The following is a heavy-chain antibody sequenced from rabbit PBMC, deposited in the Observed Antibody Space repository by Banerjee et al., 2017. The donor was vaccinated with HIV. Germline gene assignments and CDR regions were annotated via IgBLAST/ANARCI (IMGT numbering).Heavy chain of an antibody. CDR2: IGAGSSGTT. Sequence: QEQLEESGGGLVKPGGTLTLTCKASGFTLSNKYVMCWVRQAPGKGLEWIACIGAGSSGTTYYASWAKGRFTISKTSSTTVTLQMTSLTAADTATYFCARDGSGWGANFNLWGQGTLVTVS. CDR3: ARDGSGWGANFNL. D-gene: IGHD4-1*01. CDR1: GFTLSNKYV. V-gene: IGHV1S45*01. J-gene: IGHJ4*01.